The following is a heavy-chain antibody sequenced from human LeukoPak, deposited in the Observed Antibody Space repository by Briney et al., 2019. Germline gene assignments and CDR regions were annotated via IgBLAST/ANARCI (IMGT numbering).Heavy chain of an antibody. J-gene: IGHJ6*03. D-gene: IGHD3-3*01. Sequence: SETLSLTCTVSGGSISSYYWSWIRQPPGKGLEWIGYITYSGSTDYSPSLKSRATISVDTSKNQFSLNLSSLTAADTAVYYCVRSDFWSGYPLFYYYYMDVWGKGTTVTVSS. CDR2: ITYSGST. CDR1: GGSISSYY. V-gene: IGHV4-59*01. CDR3: VRSDFWSGYPLFYYYYMDV.